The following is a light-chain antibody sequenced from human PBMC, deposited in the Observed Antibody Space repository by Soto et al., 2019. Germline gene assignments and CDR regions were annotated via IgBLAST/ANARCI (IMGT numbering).Light chain of an antibody. CDR2: GAS. CDR1: QGITSW. Sequence: DVQMTQSPSYVSASVGDTVTITCRASQGITSWLAWYQQKPGKAPKLLIYGASSLQNEVPSRFSGRGSGTDFTLTISCLQSEDFATYYCQQYYSYPLTFGQGTKVDIK. CDR3: QQYYSYPLT. J-gene: IGKJ1*01. V-gene: IGKV1-12*01.